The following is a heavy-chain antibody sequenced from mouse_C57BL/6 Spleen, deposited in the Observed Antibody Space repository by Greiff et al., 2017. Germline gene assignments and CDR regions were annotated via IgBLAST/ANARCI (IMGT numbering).Heavy chain of an antibody. V-gene: IGHV1-54*01. Sequence: QVQLQQSGAELVRPGTSVKVSCKASGYAFTHYLIEWVKQRPGQGLEWIGVINPGSGGTNYNEKFKGKATLTADKSSSTAYMQLSSLTSEDSAVYFCARDSFAYWGQGTLVTVSA. CDR3: ARDSFAY. J-gene: IGHJ3*01. CDR2: INPGSGGT. CDR1: GYAFTHYL.